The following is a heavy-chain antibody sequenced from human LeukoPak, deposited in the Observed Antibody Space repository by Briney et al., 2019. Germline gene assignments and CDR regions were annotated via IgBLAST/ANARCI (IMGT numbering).Heavy chain of an antibody. D-gene: IGHD6-19*01. CDR1: GGSISSSSYY. V-gene: IGHV4-39*07. CDR3: ARAPGEWLVRVYYFDY. CDR2: IYYSGST. Sequence: SETLSLTCTVSGGSISSSSYYWGWIRQPPGKGLEWIGSIYYSGSTYYNPSLKSRVTISVDTSKNQFSLKLSSVTAADTAVYYCARAPGEWLVRVYYFDYWGQGTLVTVSS. J-gene: IGHJ4*02.